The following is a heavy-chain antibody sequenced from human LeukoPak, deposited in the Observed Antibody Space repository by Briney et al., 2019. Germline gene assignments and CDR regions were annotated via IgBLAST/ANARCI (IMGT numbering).Heavy chain of an antibody. CDR1: GFTFSSHW. CDR3: SNKRDY. V-gene: IGHV3-7*01. CDR2: TNEAGSGQ. J-gene: IGHJ4*02. Sequence: GGPLRLSCTASGFTFSSHWMTWVRQAPGKGLEWVANTNEAGSGQNYVGSVKGRFTVSRDNAKNSLYLQMNSLRVEDTAIYYCSNKRDYWGQGTLVTVSS.